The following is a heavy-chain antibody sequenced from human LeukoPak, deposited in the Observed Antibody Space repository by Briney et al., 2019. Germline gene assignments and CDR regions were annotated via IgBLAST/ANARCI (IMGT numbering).Heavy chain of an antibody. V-gene: IGHV3-48*01. Sequence: GGSLRLSCAASGFTFSSYSMNWVRQAPGKGLEWVSYISSSSSTIYYADSVKGRSTISRDNAKNSLYLQMNSLRAEDTAVYYCARGSYAGYWGQGTLVTVSS. CDR2: ISSSSSTI. CDR3: ARGSYAGY. CDR1: GFTFSSYS. D-gene: IGHD1-26*01. J-gene: IGHJ4*02.